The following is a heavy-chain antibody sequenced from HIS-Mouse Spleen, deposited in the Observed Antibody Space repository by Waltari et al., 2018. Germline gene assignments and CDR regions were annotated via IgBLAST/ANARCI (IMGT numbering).Heavy chain of an antibody. CDR3: AREIPYSSSWYDWYFDL. V-gene: IGHV4-39*07. CDR1: GGPISSSSSS. D-gene: IGHD6-13*01. CDR2: IYYSGST. J-gene: IGHJ2*01. Sequence: QLQLQESGPGLVKPSETLSLPCTVSGGPISSSSSSWGWIRQPPGKGLGWIGSIYYSGSTYYNPSLKSRVTISVDTSKNQFSLKLSSVTAADTAVYYCAREIPYSSSWYDWYFDLWGRGTLVTVSS.